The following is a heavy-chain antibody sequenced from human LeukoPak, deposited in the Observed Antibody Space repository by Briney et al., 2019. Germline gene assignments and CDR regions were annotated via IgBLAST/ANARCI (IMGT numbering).Heavy chain of an antibody. CDR2: IYSGGST. V-gene: IGHV3-53*01. CDR1: GFTVSSNY. D-gene: IGHD3-10*01. J-gene: IGHJ5*02. Sequence: PGGSLRLSCAASGFTVSSNYMSWVRQAPGKGLEWVSVIYSGGSTYYADSVKGRFTISRDNSKNTLYLQMNSLRAEDTAVYYCAKTGYYGSGTHWFDPWGQGTLVTVSS. CDR3: AKTGYYGSGTHWFDP.